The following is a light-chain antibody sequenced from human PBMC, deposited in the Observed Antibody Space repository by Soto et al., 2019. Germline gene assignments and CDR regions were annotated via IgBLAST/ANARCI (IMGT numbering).Light chain of an antibody. CDR1: QSISSY. Sequence: DIQMTQSPSSLSASVGDRVTITCRASQSISSYLNWYQQKPGKAPKVLISCASSLQSGVPLRFSGSGSGTDFTLTISSLQSEDFASYYCQQSQSTPLTFGGGTKVEIK. J-gene: IGKJ4*01. V-gene: IGKV1-39*01. CDR3: QQSQSTPLT. CDR2: CAS.